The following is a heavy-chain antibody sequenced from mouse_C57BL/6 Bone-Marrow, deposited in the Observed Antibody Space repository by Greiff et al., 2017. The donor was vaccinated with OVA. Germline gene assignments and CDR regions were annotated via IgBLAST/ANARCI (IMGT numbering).Heavy chain of an antibody. V-gene: IGHV3-2*02. CDR1: GYSITSDYA. CDR2: ISYSGST. J-gene: IGHJ2*01. CDR3: ASHYGSSYFDY. D-gene: IGHD1-1*01. Sequence: EVKLQESGPGLVKPSQSLSLTCTVTGYSITSDYAWNWIRQFPGNKLEWMGYISYSGSTSYNPSLKSRISITRDTSKNQFFLQLNSVTTEDTATYYCASHYGSSYFDYWGQGTTLTVSS.